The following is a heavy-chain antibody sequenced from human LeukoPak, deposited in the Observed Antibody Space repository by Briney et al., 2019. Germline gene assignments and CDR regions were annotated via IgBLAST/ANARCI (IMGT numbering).Heavy chain of an antibody. J-gene: IGHJ3*02. D-gene: IGHD3-16*01. CDR3: ATRRRGIDAFDI. CDR1: GGSISSYY. Sequence: SETLSLTCTVSGGSISSYYWSWIRQPPGKGLEWIGYIYYSGSTNYNPSLKSRVTISVDTSKNQFSLKLSSVTAADTAVYYCATRRRGIDAFDIWGQGTMVTVSS. V-gene: IGHV4-59*12. CDR2: IYYSGST.